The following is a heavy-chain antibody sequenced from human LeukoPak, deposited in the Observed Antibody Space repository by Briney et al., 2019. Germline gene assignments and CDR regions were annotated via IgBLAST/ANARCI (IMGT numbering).Heavy chain of an antibody. V-gene: IGHV4-59*01. Sequence: SETLSLTCTVSGGSISSYYWSWIRQPPGKGLEWIGYIYYSGSTNYNPSLKSRVTISVDTSKNQFSLKLSSVTAADTAVYYCARDHRVYSSSPDYYFDYWGQGTLVTVSS. D-gene: IGHD6-6*01. CDR3: ARDHRVYSSSPDYYFDY. CDR1: GGSISSYY. J-gene: IGHJ4*02. CDR2: IYYSGST.